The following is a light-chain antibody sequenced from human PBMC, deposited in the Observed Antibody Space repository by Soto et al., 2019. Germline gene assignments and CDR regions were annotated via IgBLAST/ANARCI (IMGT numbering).Light chain of an antibody. CDR1: QSVNSNY. Sequence: DIGLRQSPGALSLSPGERATLSCRSSQSVNSNYLAWYQQKPGQAPRLLIYAASSRAAGFPDRFSGSGSETDFTLSISRLEPEDSAVYYCQQYGVSPTFGGGTKVDIK. J-gene: IGKJ4*01. CDR2: AAS. CDR3: QQYGVSPT. V-gene: IGKV3-20*01.